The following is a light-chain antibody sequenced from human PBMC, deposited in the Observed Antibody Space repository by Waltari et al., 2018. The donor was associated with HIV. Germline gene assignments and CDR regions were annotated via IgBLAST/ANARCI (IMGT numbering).Light chain of an antibody. CDR2: TAS. CDR1: QSISAY. V-gene: IGKV1-39*01. CDR3: QQSYNYPLT. J-gene: IGKJ3*01. Sequence: DIQMTQSPSSLSASVGDRITISCRTSQSISAYLHWYQQKRGKAPELLIHTASTLQTGVPSRFSGSGSGTDFTLTISSLQVEDFATYYCQQSYNYPLTFGPGTKVDIK.